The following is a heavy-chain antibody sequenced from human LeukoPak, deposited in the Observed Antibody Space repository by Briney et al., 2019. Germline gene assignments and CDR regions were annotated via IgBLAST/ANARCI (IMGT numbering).Heavy chain of an antibody. CDR3: AKDRYSSSEGAFDI. J-gene: IGHJ3*02. Sequence: PGGSLRLSCAASGFTFDDYAMHWVRHAPGKGLEWVSGISWNSGRKGYADSVKGRFTISRDNAKNSLYLQMNSLRAEDMALYYCAKDRYSSSEGAFDIWGQGTMVTVSS. CDR1: GFTFDDYA. D-gene: IGHD6-13*01. V-gene: IGHV3-9*03. CDR2: ISWNSGRK.